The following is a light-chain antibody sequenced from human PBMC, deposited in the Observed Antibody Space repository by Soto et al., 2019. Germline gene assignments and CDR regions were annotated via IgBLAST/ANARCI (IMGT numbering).Light chain of an antibody. J-gene: IGKJ1*01. V-gene: IGKV3-15*01. Sequence: EVVLTQSPATLSLSPGERATLSCRASQSVCSYLAWYQQKPGQAPRLLIYGASTRATGIPARFSGSGSGTEFTLTISSLQSEDLAVYYCQQYNNWPTWTFGQGTKVDI. CDR3: QQYNNWPTWT. CDR2: GAS. CDR1: QSVCSY.